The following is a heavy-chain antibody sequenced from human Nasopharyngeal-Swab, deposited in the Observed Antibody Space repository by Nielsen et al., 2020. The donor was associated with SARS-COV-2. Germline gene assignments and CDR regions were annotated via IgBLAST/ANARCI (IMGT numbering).Heavy chain of an antibody. J-gene: IGHJ6*02. CDR1: GFTFSSYE. D-gene: IGHD6-19*01. Sequence: GESLKISCAASGFTFSSYEMNWVRQVPGKGLEWVSYISRSGGTIYYADSVKGRFTISRDNAKNSLYLQMNSLRAEDTALYYCATGGSSGWYYYYYGMDVWGQGTTVTVSS. CDR3: ATGGSSGWYYYYYGMDV. V-gene: IGHV3-48*03. CDR2: ISRSGGTI.